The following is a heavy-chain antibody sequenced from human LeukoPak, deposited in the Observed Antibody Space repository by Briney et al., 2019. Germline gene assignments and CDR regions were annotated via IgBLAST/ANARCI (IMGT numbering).Heavy chain of an antibody. Sequence: SETLSLTCTVSGGSISTYYWNWIRQPPGKGLEWIGYIYYSGSTNYNPSLKSRVTISVDTSKNQFSLKLSSVTAADTAMYYCARDGSARCYFDYWGQGTLVTVSS. CDR2: IYYSGST. CDR1: GGSISTYY. J-gene: IGHJ4*02. V-gene: IGHV4-59*01. D-gene: IGHD4-17*01. CDR3: ARDGSARCYFDY.